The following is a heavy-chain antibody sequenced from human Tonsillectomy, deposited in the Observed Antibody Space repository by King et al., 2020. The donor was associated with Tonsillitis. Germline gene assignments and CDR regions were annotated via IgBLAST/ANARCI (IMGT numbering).Heavy chain of an antibody. J-gene: IGHJ4*02. CDR1: GYTFSTYA. V-gene: IGHV1-3*01. D-gene: IGHD6-19*01. CDR3: ATGSSGWPYHLDY. Sequence: VQLVQSGAEVKKPGASVKVSCKASGYTFSTYAMHWLRQAPGQRLEWMGWIGADNGYTKYSQKFQGRVTITRDTTATTAYMELSSLRSEDTALYYCATGSSGWPYHLDYWGQGPLVTVSS. CDR2: IGADNGYT.